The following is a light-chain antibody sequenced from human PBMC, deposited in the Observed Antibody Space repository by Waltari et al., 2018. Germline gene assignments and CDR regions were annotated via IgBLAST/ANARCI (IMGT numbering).Light chain of an antibody. CDR3: MQALQTPYT. CDR1: QSLLHTNGYNY. CDR2: VGS. J-gene: IGKJ2*01. Sequence: DIVMTQSPLSLPVTPGEPASISCRSSQSLLHTNGYNYMDWYLQKPGQFPQPRSYVGSNRASGVPDRFSGSGSGTDFTLKISRVEAEDLGVYYCMQALQTPYTFGQGTKLEIK. V-gene: IGKV2-28*01.